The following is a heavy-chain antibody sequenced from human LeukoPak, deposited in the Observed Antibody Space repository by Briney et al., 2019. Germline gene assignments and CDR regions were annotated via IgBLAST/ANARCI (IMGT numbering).Heavy chain of an antibody. CDR2: INRSGGGT. Sequence: GASLRLSCAASGFTFSSYSMSWVSQARGKGLDWVSAINRSGGGTYYADSVKGRFTISSDNCKNTLYLQMNSLRAEDTAVYYCAKEVKLLTYYDFWSDSRVSESWFDPWGQGTLVTVSS. J-gene: IGHJ5*02. D-gene: IGHD3-3*01. CDR1: GFTFSSYS. V-gene: IGHV3-23*01. CDR3: AKEVKLLTYYDFWSDSRVSESWFDP.